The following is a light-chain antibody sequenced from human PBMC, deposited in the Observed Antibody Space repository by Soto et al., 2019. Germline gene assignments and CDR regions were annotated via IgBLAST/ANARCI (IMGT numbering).Light chain of an antibody. Sequence: SYELTQPPSVSVSPGQTARITCSGDALPKQYAYWYQQKPGQAPVLGIYKDSERPSGIPERFSGSSSGTTVTLTISGVQAEDAADYYCQSADSSGTVVFGGGTKLTVL. CDR3: QSADSSGTVV. CDR1: ALPKQY. V-gene: IGLV3-25*03. CDR2: KDS. J-gene: IGLJ2*01.